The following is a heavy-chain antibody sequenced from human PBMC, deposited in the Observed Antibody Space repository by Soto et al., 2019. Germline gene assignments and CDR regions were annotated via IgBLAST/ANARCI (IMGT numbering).Heavy chain of an antibody. Sequence: GASVKVSCKASGYTFTGYYMHWVRQAPGQGLEWMGWINPNSGGTNYAQKLQGWVTMTRDTSISTAYMELSRLRSDDTAVYYCAREVGGYSGYESRYYYGMDVWG. V-gene: IGHV1-2*04. CDR3: AREVGGYSGYESRYYYGMDV. CDR1: GYTFTGYY. J-gene: IGHJ6*02. D-gene: IGHD5-12*01. CDR2: INPNSGGT.